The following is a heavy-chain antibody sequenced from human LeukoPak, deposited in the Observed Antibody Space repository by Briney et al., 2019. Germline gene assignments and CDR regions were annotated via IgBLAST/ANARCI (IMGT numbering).Heavy chain of an antibody. CDR3: AKDQGVATSLYYYYYMDV. J-gene: IGHJ6*03. V-gene: IGHV3-23*01. CDR2: ISGSGGST. D-gene: IGHD5-12*01. CDR1: GFTFSSYA. Sequence: GGPLRLSCAASGFTFSSYAMSWVRQAPGKGLEWVSAISGSGGSTYYADSVKGRFTISRDYSKNTLYLQMNSLGAEDTAVYYCAKDQGVATSLYYYYYMDVWGKGTTVTVSS.